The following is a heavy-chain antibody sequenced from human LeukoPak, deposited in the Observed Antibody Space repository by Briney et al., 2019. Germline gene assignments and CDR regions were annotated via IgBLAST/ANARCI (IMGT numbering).Heavy chain of an antibody. J-gene: IGHJ6*03. CDR3: ARASRTAVAGHYYYYYMDV. CDR1: GGSVSSGSYY. CDR2: IYTSGST. Sequence: SQTLSLTCTVSGGSVSSGSYYWSWIRQPAGKGLEWIGRIYTSGSTNYNPSLKSRVTISVDTSKNQFSLKLSSVTAADTAVYYCARASRTAVAGHYYYYYMDVWGKGTTVTISS. D-gene: IGHD6-19*01. V-gene: IGHV4-61*02.